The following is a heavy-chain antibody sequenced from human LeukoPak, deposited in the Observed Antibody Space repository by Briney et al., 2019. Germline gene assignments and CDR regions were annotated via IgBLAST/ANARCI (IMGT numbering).Heavy chain of an antibody. D-gene: IGHD3-10*01. CDR1: GFSFTTYS. CDR2: ISWEGDTT. V-gene: IGHV3-43*01. Sequence: PGGSLRLSCRASGFSFTTYSMNWVRQAPGKGLEWVALISWEGDTTYYADSVRGRFTISRDNSKNSLYLQMNSLRTEDTAFYYCTRDTDYGSATNYFDSWGQGTLVSVSS. CDR3: TRDTDYGSATNYFDS. J-gene: IGHJ4*02.